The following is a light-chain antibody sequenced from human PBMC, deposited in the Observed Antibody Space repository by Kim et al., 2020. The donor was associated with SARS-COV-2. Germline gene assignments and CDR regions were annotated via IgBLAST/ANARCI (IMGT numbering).Light chain of an antibody. CDR1: QCISSY. CDR3: QQLNSYPLT. V-gene: IGKV1-9*01. J-gene: IGKJ4*01. CDR2: SAS. Sequence: ASVGDRVTSTSLASQCISSYLAWYQPKPGLAPKVLIYSASTLQSGVPTRFSGSGSGTDFTLTISSLQPEDFATYYCQQLNSYPLTFGGGTKVDIK.